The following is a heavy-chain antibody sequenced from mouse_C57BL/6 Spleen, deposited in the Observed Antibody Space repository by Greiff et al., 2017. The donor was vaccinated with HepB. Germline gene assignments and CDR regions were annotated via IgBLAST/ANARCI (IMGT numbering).Heavy chain of an antibody. V-gene: IGHV1-66*01. CDR2: IYPGSGNT. Sequence: VQLVESGPELVKPGASVKISCKASGYSFTSYYIHWVKQRPGQGLEWIGWIYPGSGNTKYNEKFKGKATLTADTSSSTAYMQLSSLTSEDSAVYYCARYSNYRFAYWGQGTLVTVSA. CDR3: ARYSNYRFAY. CDR1: GYSFTSYY. D-gene: IGHD2-5*01. J-gene: IGHJ3*01.